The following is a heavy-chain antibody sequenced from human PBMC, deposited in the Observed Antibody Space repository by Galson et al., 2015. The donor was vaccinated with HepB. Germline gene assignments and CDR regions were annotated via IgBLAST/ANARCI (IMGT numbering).Heavy chain of an antibody. CDR3: AKDRANYGSFDY. D-gene: IGHD3-16*01. V-gene: IGHV3-23*01. J-gene: IGHJ4*02. CDR1: GFIFRTYF. CDR2: ISSSGART. Sequence: SLRLSCAASGFIFRTYFMTWVRQAPGKGLDWVSTISSSGARTYYADSVKGRFTISRDNSKNTLYLQVNSLRAEDTAVYYCAKDRANYGSFDYWGQGTLVTVSS.